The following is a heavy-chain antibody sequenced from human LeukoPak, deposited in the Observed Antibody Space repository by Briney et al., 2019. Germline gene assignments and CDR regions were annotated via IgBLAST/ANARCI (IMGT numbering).Heavy chain of an antibody. J-gene: IGHJ6*02. D-gene: IGHD3-10*01. Sequence: DSVKGRFTISGDDSKNTLYLQMNSLRAEDTAVYYCAKDLISMVRGSAMDVWGQGTTVTVSS. V-gene: IGHV3-30*02. CDR3: AKDLISMVRGSAMDV.